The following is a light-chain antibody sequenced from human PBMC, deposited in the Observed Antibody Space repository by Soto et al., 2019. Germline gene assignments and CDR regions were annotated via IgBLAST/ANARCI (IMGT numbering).Light chain of an antibody. Sequence: QLPQSPSSLSASVGARVTITCRASQGISSYLAWYQKNPGKAPNLLIYAASTLQSGVPSRVRGSGYGKAVTLTISSLQPEDGATYYGQQVNSYPLTFGEGTKVDIK. V-gene: IGKV1-9*01. J-gene: IGKJ4*01. CDR1: QGISSY. CDR2: AAS. CDR3: QQVNSYPLT.